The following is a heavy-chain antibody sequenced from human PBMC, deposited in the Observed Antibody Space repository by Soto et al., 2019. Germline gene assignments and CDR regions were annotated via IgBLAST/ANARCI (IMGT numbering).Heavy chain of an antibody. J-gene: IGHJ5*02. V-gene: IGHV1-24*01. CDR3: ATQPYWTNCVCYTGFEH. Sequence: GASVKVSCKVSGYILTELSIHWVRQAPGKGLEWMGGFDPEDGETIYAQKFQGRVTMTEDTSTDTAYMELSSLRSEDTAVYYCATQPYWTNCVCYTGFEHWGQGTLVNVSS. CDR2: FDPEDGET. D-gene: IGHD2-8*01. CDR1: GYILTELS.